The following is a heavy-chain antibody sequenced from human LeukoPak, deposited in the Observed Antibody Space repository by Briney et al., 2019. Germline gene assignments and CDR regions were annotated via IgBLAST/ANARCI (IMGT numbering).Heavy chain of an antibody. V-gene: IGHV3-23*01. CDR1: GFTFSSYA. J-gene: IGHJ5*02. Sequence: GGSLRLSCAASGFTFSSYAMSWVCQAPGKGLEWVSAISGSGGSTYYADSVKGRFTISRDNSKNTLYLQMNSLRAEDTAVYYCAKAWGSSSSWCKDWFDPWGQGTLVTVSS. CDR2: ISGSGGST. CDR3: AKAWGSSSSWCKDWFDP. D-gene: IGHD6-13*01.